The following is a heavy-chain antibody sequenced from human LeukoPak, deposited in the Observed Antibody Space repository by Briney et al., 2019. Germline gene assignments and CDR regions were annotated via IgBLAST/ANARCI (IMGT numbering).Heavy chain of an antibody. Sequence: GGSLRLSCAASGFTFSSYEMNWVRQAPGKGLEWVSYISSSGSTIYYADSVKGRFTISRDNAKNSLYLQMNSLRAEDTAVYYCASTTAVAVDFDYWGQGTLVTVSS. CDR2: ISSSGSTI. J-gene: IGHJ4*02. CDR3: ASTTAVAVDFDY. CDR1: GFTFSSYE. D-gene: IGHD6-19*01. V-gene: IGHV3-48*03.